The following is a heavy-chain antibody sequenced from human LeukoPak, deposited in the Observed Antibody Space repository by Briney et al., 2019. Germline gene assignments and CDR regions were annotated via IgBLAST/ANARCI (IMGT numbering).Heavy chain of an antibody. CDR1: GYTFTGYY. CDR2: INPNSGGT. J-gene: IGHJ6*02. D-gene: IGHD2/OR15-2a*01. CDR3: ARGNVARFRNYYGMDV. V-gene: IGHV1-2*06. Sequence: ASVKVSCKASGYTFTGYYMHWVRQAPGQGLEWMGRINPNSGGTNYAQKFQGRVTMTRDTSISTAYMELSRLRSGDTAVYYCARGNVARFRNYYGMDVWCQGTTVTVSS.